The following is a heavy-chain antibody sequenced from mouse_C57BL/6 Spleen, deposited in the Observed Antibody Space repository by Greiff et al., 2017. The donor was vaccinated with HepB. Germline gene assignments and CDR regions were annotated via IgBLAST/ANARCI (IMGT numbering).Heavy chain of an antibody. CDR3: ARAPITTVGGPWFAY. V-gene: IGHV1-55*01. Sequence: VKLQQPGAELVKPGASVKMSCKASGYTFTSYWITWVKQRPGQGLEWIGDIYPGSGSTNYNEKFKSKATLTVDTSSSTAYMQLSSLTSEDSAVYYCARAPITTVGGPWFAYWGQGTLVTVSA. CDR1: GYTFTSYW. CDR2: IYPGSGST. D-gene: IGHD1-1*01. J-gene: IGHJ3*01.